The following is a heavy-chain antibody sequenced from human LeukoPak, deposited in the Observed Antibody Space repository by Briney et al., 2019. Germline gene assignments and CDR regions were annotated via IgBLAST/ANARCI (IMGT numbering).Heavy chain of an antibody. D-gene: IGHD6-19*01. CDR1: GYTLTELS. CDR3: ARARRLGWYYFDY. CDR2: INPNSGGT. Sequence: ASVKVSCKVSGYTLTELSMHWVRQAPGQGLEWMGWINPNSGGTNYAQKFQGRVTMTRDTSISTAYMELSRLRSDDTAVYYCARARRLGWYYFDYWGQGTLVTVSS. J-gene: IGHJ4*02. V-gene: IGHV1-2*02.